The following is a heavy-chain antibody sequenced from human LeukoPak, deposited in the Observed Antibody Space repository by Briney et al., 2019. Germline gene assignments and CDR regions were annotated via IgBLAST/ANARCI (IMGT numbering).Heavy chain of an antibody. D-gene: IGHD3-10*01. J-gene: IGHJ2*01. CDR1: GFIFTNYN. V-gene: IGHV3-21*04. CDR3: AKKRVITTPDAIDWYFDL. Sequence: AGGSLRLSCAASGFIFTNYNMIWVRLAPGKGLEWVSSITANSDYIYYAESVKGRFTISRDNSENTLFLQMNNLGAEDTAVYYCAKKRVITTPDAIDWYFDLWGRGTLVTVSS. CDR2: ITANSDYI.